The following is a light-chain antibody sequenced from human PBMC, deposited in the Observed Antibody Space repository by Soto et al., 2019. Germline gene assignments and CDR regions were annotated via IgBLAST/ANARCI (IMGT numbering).Light chain of an antibody. CDR2: EVS. Sequence: QSVLTQPPSASGSPGQSVTISCTGTSSDVGGYNYVSWYQQHPGKAPKLMIYEVSKRPSGVPDCFSGSKSGNTASLTVSGLQAEDEADYYCSSYAGSNNLGVFGGGTKVTVL. V-gene: IGLV2-8*01. CDR1: SSDVGGYNY. J-gene: IGLJ2*01. CDR3: SSYAGSNNLGV.